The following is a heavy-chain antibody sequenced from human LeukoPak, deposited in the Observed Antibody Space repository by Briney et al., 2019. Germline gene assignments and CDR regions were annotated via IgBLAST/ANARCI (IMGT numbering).Heavy chain of an antibody. Sequence: SETLSLTCTVSGYSISSGYYWGWIRQPPGKGLEWIGSIYHSGSTYYNPSLKSRVTISVDTSKNQFSLKLSSVTAADTAVYYCARARSSWHGPAYYYYYYMDVWGKGTTVTVSS. J-gene: IGHJ6*03. CDR1: GYSISSGYY. CDR3: ARARSSWHGPAYYYYYYMDV. V-gene: IGHV4-38-2*02. CDR2: IYHSGST. D-gene: IGHD6-13*01.